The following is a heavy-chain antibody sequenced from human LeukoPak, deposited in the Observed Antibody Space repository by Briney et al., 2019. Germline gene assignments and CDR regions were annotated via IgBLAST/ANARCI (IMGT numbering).Heavy chain of an antibody. CDR2: IYYSGST. Sequence: SETLSLTCTVSGGSISNTNYYWSWIRQPPGKGLEWIGYIYYSGSTNYNPSLKSRVTISVDTSKNQFSLKLSSVTAADTAVYYCARTSSSGLVGGYYFDYWGQGTLVTVSS. CDR1: GGSISNTNYY. J-gene: IGHJ4*02. D-gene: IGHD6-19*01. V-gene: IGHV4-61*05. CDR3: ARTSSSGLVGGYYFDY.